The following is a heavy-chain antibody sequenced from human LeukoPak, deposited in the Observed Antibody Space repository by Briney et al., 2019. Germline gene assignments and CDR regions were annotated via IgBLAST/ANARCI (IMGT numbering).Heavy chain of an antibody. Sequence: ASVKVSCKASGYTFTNYAMNWVRQAPGQGLEWMGWIHPSTGNPTYAQGFTGRFVFSLDTSVSTTYLQISSLKAEDTAVYYCARAFQSLGGLSLPDFWGQGSLVTVSS. CDR1: GYTFTNYA. CDR2: IHPSTGNP. D-gene: IGHD3-16*02. J-gene: IGHJ4*02. V-gene: IGHV7-4-1*02. CDR3: ARAFQSLGGLSLPDF.